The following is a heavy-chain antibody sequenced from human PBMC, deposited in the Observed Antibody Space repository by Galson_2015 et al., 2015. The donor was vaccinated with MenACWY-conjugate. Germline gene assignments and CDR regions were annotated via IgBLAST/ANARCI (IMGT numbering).Heavy chain of an antibody. V-gene: IGHV3-48*04. CDR1: GFTFSKYS. J-gene: IGHJ4*02. CDR3: ARDLGTLYHTT. Sequence: SLRLSCAASGFTFSKYSMNWVRQAPGKGLDWVAYISSSSTTIQYADSVKGRFTVSRDNAENFLYLQMSSLRAEDTAVYYCARDLGTLYHTTWGQGIMVTVSS. D-gene: IGHD3-16*01. CDR2: ISSSSTTI.